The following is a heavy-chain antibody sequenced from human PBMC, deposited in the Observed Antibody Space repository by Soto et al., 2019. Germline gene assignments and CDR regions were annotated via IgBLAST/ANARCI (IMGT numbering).Heavy chain of an antibody. Sequence: PSETLSLTCAVSGGSISSGGYSGSWIRQPPGKGLEWIGYIYHSGSTYYNPSLKSRVTISVDRSKNQFSLKLSSVTAADTAVYYCARGPPFHWGQGTLVTVSS. J-gene: IGHJ4*02. CDR2: IYHSGST. V-gene: IGHV4-30-2*01. CDR3: ARGPPFH. D-gene: IGHD3-16*01. CDR1: GGSISSGGYS.